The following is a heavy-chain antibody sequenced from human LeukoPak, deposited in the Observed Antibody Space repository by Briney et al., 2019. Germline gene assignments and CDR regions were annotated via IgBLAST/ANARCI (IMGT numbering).Heavy chain of an antibody. D-gene: IGHD3-10*01. J-gene: IGHJ4*02. V-gene: IGHV3-23*01. CDR2: LSGSGGLT. CDR1: GFTFSSYA. CDR3: AKGRVLRGVSDIDY. Sequence: PGGSLRLSCAASGFTFSSYAMSWVRQAPGKGLEWVSALSGSGGLTYYADSVKGRFSISRDNSKNTVYLQMNSLRAEDTAVYYCAKGRVLRGVSDIDYWGQGTLVTVSS.